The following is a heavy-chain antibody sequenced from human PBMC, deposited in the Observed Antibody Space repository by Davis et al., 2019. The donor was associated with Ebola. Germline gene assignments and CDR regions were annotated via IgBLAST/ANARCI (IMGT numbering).Heavy chain of an antibody. D-gene: IGHD2-15*01. J-gene: IGHJ3*02. V-gene: IGHV5-51*01. CDR1: GYNFPNYW. CDR2: IHPGYSDI. Sequence: GESLKISCKGSGYNFPNYWIAWVRQTPGKGLDWMGIIHPGYSDIRYSPSFQGLVTISADKSLNTAYLQWSSLKASDTAMYYCARSRGAATPSPYAFDIWGQGTMVTVSS. CDR3: ARSRGAATPSPYAFDI.